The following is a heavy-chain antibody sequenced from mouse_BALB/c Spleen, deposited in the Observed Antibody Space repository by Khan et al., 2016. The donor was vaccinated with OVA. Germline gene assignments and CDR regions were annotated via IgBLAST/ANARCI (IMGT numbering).Heavy chain of an antibody. CDR1: GFSLSRYN. J-gene: IGHJ4*01. V-gene: IGHV2-6-4*01. CDR3: ARAYYRYDGYYAMDY. D-gene: IGHD2-14*01. Sequence: VQLQESGPGLVAPSQSLSITCTVSGFSLSRYNIHWGRQPPGKGLEWLGMIWGGGGTDYNSTLKSRLSISKDNSKSQVFLKMNSLQTDETAMYYCARAYYRYDGYYAMDYWGQGTSVTVSS. CDR2: IWGGGGT.